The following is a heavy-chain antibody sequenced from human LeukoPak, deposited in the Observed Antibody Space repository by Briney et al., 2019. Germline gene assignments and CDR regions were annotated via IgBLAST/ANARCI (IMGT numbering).Heavy chain of an antibody. Sequence: PSETLSLTCTVSGASISSGSYYWGWIRQPPGKGLEWIGSIYYTGNTYYNPSLNSRVTISVDTSKKQFSLKLSSVTAADTAVYYCATIAEFCGCDRYSEYFQQWGQGTLVTVSS. D-gene: IGHD2-21*02. CDR3: ATIAEFCGCDRYSEYFQQ. CDR1: GASISSGSYY. V-gene: IGHV4-39*01. J-gene: IGHJ1*01. CDR2: IYYTGNT.